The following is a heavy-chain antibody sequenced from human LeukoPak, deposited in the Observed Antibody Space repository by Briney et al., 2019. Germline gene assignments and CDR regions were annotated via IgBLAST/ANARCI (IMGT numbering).Heavy chain of an antibody. Sequence: PSETLSLTCTVSGGSISSYYWSWIRQPPGKGLEWIGYIYYSGSTNYDPSLKSRVTISVDTSKNQFSLKLSSVTAADTAVYYCARLPLAAAGRGYYYYYGMDAWGQGTTVTVSS. D-gene: IGHD6-13*01. CDR3: ARLPLAAAGRGYYYYYGMDA. V-gene: IGHV4-59*08. CDR2: IYYSGST. CDR1: GGSISSYY. J-gene: IGHJ6*02.